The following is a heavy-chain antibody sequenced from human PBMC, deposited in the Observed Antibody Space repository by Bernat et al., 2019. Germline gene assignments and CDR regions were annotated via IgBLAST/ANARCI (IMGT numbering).Heavy chain of an antibody. CDR1: GYSISSGYY. D-gene: IGHD6-13*01. CDR3: ARGDYRSWSDY. V-gene: IGHV4-38-2*01. J-gene: IGHJ4*02. CDR2: IYHSGST. Sequence: QVQLQESGPGLVKPSETLSLTCAVSGYSISSGYYWGWIRQPQGKGLVWMGGIYHSGSTYYNPSLKSRVTISVDTSKNQFSLKLSSVTDADTAVYYCARGDYRSWSDYWGQGTLVTVSS.